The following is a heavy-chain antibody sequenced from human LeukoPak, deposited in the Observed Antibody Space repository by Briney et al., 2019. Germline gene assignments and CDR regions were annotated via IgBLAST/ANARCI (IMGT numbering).Heavy chain of an antibody. CDR2: ISYDGSNK. D-gene: IGHD3-22*01. CDR3: AEARPYYYDSSGSSAFDY. Sequence: GRSLLLSCAASGFTFSSYGMHWVRQAPGKGLEWVAVISYDGSNKYYADSVKGRFTISRDNSKNTLYLQMNSLRAEDTAVYYCAEARPYYYDSSGSSAFDYWGQGTLVTVSS. V-gene: IGHV3-30*18. J-gene: IGHJ4*02. CDR1: GFTFSSYG.